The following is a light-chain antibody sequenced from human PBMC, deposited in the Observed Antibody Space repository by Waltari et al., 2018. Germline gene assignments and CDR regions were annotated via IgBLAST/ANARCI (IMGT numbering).Light chain of an antibody. J-gene: IGLJ1*01. CDR2: DFN. CDR3: SSYTTGSTRYV. Sequence: SAQTQPASVSGSPGQSTTLPRPGTTSDIGAYNFFSWYPKHPGKAPKVMIYDFNNRPSGVASRFSGSKSGNTASLTISGLQAEDEADYYCSSYTTGSTRYVFGSGTKVTVL. CDR1: TSDIGAYNF. V-gene: IGLV2-14*03.